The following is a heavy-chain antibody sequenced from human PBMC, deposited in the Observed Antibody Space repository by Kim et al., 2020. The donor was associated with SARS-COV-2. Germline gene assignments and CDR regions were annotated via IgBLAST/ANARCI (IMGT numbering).Heavy chain of an antibody. Sequence: GGRTSYAASVKGRFTVSGDKAKNTLSLQMDSLRVEDTSVCYCAKWENWFYWGQGTLVSVSS. V-gene: IGHV3-53*01. J-gene: IGHJ4*02. D-gene: IGHD3-9*01. CDR2: GGRT. CDR3: AKWENWFY.